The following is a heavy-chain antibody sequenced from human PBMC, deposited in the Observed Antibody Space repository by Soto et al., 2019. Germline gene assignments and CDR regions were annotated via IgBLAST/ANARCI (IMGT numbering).Heavy chain of an antibody. CDR3: ARTSLAATKSYNYNYGKDG. CDR1: GYTFTNYG. Sequence: ASVKVSCKASGYTFTNYGISWVRQAPGQVLEWMGWISAYNGNTNYAQKLQGRVTMTTDTSTTTAYMELRRLRSADTAVYCCARTSLAATKSYNYNYGKDGWGQGTTVTVAS. J-gene: IGHJ6*02. V-gene: IGHV1-18*04. CDR2: ISAYNGNT. D-gene: IGHD6-13*01.